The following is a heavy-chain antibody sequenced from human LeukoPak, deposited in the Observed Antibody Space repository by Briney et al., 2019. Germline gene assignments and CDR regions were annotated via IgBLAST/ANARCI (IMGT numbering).Heavy chain of an antibody. Sequence: PGGSLRLSCAGSGFIFSNGWMSWVRLAPGKGLEWVGRIKSWTTGGTIDYAAPVKGRFTISRDDSKNSLYLQMNSLRTEDTAVYYCATGSPMLDYCGQGTLVTVSS. CDR3: ATGSPMLDY. CDR2: IKSWTTGGTI. J-gene: IGHJ4*02. V-gene: IGHV3-15*01. CDR1: GFIFSNGW.